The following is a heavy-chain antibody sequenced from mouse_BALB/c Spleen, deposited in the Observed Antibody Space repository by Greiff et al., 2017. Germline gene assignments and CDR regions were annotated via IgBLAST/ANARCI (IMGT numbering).Heavy chain of an antibody. CDR3: ARTYYGNYGYAMDY. CDR1: GYTFTDYW. Sequence: VQLQQSGAELVMPGASVKMSCKASGYTFTDYWMHWVKQRPGQGLEWIGAIDTSDSYTSYNQKFKGKATLTVDESSSTAYMQLSSLTSEDSAVYYCARTYYGNYGYAMDYWGQGTSVTVSS. CDR2: IDTSDSYT. D-gene: IGHD2-10*01. J-gene: IGHJ4*01. V-gene: IGHV1-69*01.